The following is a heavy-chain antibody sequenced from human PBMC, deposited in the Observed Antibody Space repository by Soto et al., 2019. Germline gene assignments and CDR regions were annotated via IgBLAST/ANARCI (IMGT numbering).Heavy chain of an antibody. CDR1: GGSISSHY. CDR3: ARDGRDASCMDV. Sequence: SETLSLTCTVSGGSISSHYYCWVRQDPGKEREGIGHIYYRGGTTYNPPPRSRSTISVDTSNNQFSLKLKSVTTADTAVYYCARDGRDASCMDVWGQGTKVTVSS. J-gene: IGHJ6*02. V-gene: IGHV4-59*11. CDR2: IYYRGGT. D-gene: IGHD1-26*01.